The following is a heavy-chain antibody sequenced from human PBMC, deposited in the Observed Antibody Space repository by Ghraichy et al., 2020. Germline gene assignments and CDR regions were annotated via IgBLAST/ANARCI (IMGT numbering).Heavy chain of an antibody. V-gene: IGHV5-51*01. J-gene: IGHJ4*02. CDR1: GYSFTSYW. CDR2: IYPGDSDT. D-gene: IGHD2-15*01. Sequence: GESLNISCKGSGYSFTSYWIGWVRQMPGKGLEWMGIIYPGDSDTRYSPSFQGQVTISADKSISTAYLQWSSLKASDTAMYYCARPGEDCSGGSCYFDYWGQGALVTVSS. CDR3: ARPGEDCSGGSCYFDY.